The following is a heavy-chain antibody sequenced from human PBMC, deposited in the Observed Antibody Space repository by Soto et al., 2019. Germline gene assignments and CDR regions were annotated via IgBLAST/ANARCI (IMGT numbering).Heavy chain of an antibody. V-gene: IGHV4-61*01. D-gene: IGHD4-17*01. CDR1: GGSVSSGSYY. Sequence: QVQLQESGPGLVKSSETLSLTCTVSGGSVSSGSYYWSWIRQPPGKGLEWIGYIYYSGSTNYNPSLKSRVTISVDTSKNQFSLKLSSVTAADTAVYYCARIWGDYGDYTSNHGMDVWGQGTTVTVSS. CDR2: IYYSGST. CDR3: ARIWGDYGDYTSNHGMDV. J-gene: IGHJ6*02.